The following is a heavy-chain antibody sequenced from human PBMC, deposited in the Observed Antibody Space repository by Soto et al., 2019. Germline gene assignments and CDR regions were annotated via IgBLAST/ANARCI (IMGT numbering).Heavy chain of an antibody. Sequence: QVQLVESGGGVIQPGRSLRLSCAASEFTFSNYGMHWVRQAPGKGLEWVAGILNDVSNRYHADSVKDRFTMTRDNSKNTLYLQMNSLRDEDAAVYYCARDDEYSGNGMDVWGQGTTVTVS. CDR3: ARDDEYSGNGMDV. J-gene: IGHJ6*02. CDR1: EFTFSNYG. V-gene: IGHV3-33*01. CDR2: ILNDVSNR. D-gene: IGHD3-10*01.